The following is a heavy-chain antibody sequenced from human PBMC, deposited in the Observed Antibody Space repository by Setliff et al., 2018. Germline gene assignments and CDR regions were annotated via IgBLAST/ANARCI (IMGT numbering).Heavy chain of an antibody. Sequence: GASVKVSCKASGYTFTSYDINWVRQATGQGLEWMGWMNPNSGNTGYAQKFQGRVTMTRNTSISTAYMELSSLRSEDTAVYYCARGRGHCSGGSCYRANDALDIWGQGTMVTVSS. V-gene: IGHV1-8*01. D-gene: IGHD2-15*01. CDR2: MNPNSGNT. CDR3: ARGRGHCSGGSCYRANDALDI. CDR1: GYTFTSYD. J-gene: IGHJ3*02.